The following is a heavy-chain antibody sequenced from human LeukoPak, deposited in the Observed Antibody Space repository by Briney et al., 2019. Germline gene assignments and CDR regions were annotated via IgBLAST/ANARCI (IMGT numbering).Heavy chain of an antibody. Sequence: PGGSLRLSCAASGFTFSNACMTWVRQAPGKGLEWVGHIKSKTDGGTTDFAAPVKGRFTISRDDSKNTLFLQMNSLKTEDTAVYYCTTGTWIQLWLPDYWGQGTVVTVSS. CDR3: TTGTWIQLWLPDY. D-gene: IGHD5-18*01. CDR2: IKSKTDGGTT. J-gene: IGHJ4*02. V-gene: IGHV3-15*01. CDR1: GFTFSNAC.